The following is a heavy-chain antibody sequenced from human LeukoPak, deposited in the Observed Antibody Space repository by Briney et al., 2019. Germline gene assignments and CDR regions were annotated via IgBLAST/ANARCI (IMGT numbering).Heavy chain of an antibody. D-gene: IGHD3-3*01. J-gene: IGHJ6*03. CDR1: GFTFNRYA. CDR2: ISYDGSNK. V-gene: IGHV3-30-3*01. Sequence: PGRSLRLSCAASGFTFNRYAMHWVRQAPGKGLEWVAAISYDGSNKYYADSVKGRFTISRDNSKNTLYLQMNSLRAEDTAVYYCAKVGHYDFWSGYYPIHMDVWGKGTTVTVSS. CDR3: AKVGHYDFWSGYYPIHMDV.